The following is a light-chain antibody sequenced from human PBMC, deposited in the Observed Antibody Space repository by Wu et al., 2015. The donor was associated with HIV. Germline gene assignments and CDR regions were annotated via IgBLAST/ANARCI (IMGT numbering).Light chain of an antibody. Sequence: EILMTQSPATLSVSPGERATLSCRASQSVSSNLAWYQQKPGQAPRLIIYGASTRATGIPARFSGSGSGTEFTLTISSLQSEDFAVYYCQQYNNWPPVYSFGQGTKLEIK. J-gene: IGKJ2*03. V-gene: IGKV3-15*01. CDR1: QSVSSN. CDR3: QQYNNWPPVYS. CDR2: GAS.